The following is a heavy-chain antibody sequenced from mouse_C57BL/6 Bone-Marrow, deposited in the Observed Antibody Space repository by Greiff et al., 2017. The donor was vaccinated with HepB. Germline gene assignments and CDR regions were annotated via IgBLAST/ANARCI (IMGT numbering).Heavy chain of an antibody. D-gene: IGHD1-1*01. Sequence: EVQLQQSGAELVRPGASVKLSCTASGFNIKDDYMHWVKQRPEQGLEWIGWIDPENGDTEYASKFQGKATITADTSSNTAYLQLSSLTSEDTAVYYCTSTVVVHFDYWGQGTTLTVSS. V-gene: IGHV14-4*01. J-gene: IGHJ2*01. CDR1: GFNIKDDY. CDR2: IDPENGDT. CDR3: TSTVVVHFDY.